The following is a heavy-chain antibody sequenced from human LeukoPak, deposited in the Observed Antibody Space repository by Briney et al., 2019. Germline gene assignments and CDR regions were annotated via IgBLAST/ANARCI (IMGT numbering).Heavy chain of an antibody. V-gene: IGHV4-38-2*01. D-gene: IGHD5-18*01. CDR3: ARRGYSYGPSYYFDY. CDR2: IYHSGST. J-gene: IGHJ4*02. Sequence: SETLSLTCAVSGYSISSGYYWGWIRQPPGKGLEWIGSIYHSGSTYYNPSLKSRVTISVDTSKSQFSLKLSSVTAADPAVYYCARRGYSYGPSYYFDYWGQGTLVTVSS. CDR1: GYSISSGYY.